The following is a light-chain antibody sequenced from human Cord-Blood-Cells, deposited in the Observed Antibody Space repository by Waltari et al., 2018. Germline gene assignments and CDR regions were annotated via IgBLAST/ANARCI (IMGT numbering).Light chain of an antibody. J-gene: IGLJ3*02. Sequence: QSALTQPASVSGSPGHSITISCTGTSSDVGGYNYVSWYQQHPGKAPKLMIYDVSKWPSGVSNRFSGSKSGNTASLAISGLQAEDEADYYCSSYTSSSTWVFGGGTKLTVL. V-gene: IGLV2-14*01. CDR3: SSYTSSSTWV. CDR1: SSDVGGYNY. CDR2: DVS.